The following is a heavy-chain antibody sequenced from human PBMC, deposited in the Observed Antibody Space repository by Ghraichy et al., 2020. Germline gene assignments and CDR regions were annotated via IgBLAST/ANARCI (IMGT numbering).Heavy chain of an antibody. V-gene: IGHV3-23*01. J-gene: IGHJ4*02. D-gene: IGHD3-3*01. Sequence: GGSLRLSCAASGFTFSSYAMSWVRQAPGKGLEWVSAISGSGGSTYYADSVKGRFTISRDNSKNTLYLQMNSLRAEDTAVYYCAKERSAYDFWSGYYGANFDYWGQGTLVTVSS. CDR2: ISGSGGST. CDR3: AKERSAYDFWSGYYGANFDY. CDR1: GFTFSSYA.